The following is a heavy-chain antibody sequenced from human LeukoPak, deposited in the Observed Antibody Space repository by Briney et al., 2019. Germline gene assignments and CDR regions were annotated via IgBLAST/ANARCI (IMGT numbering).Heavy chain of an antibody. Sequence: GGSLRLSCAASGFTFSSYAMSWVRQAPGKGLEWVSAISGSGGSTYYADSVKGRFTISRDNSKNTLYLQMNSLRAEDTAVYYCEAHPSGSYPPLYYFDYWGQGTLVTVSS. CDR2: ISGSGGST. CDR3: EAHPSGSYPPLYYFDY. D-gene: IGHD1-26*01. J-gene: IGHJ4*02. CDR1: GFTFSSYA. V-gene: IGHV3-23*01.